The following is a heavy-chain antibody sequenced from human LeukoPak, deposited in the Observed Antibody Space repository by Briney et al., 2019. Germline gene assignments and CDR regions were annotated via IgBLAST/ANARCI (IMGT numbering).Heavy chain of an antibody. CDR2: IYYSGST. Sequence: PSETLSLTCTVSGDSISSSSYYWGWIRQPPGKGLEWIGSIYYSGSTYYNPSLKSRVTIFVDTSKNQFSLKLSSVTAADTAVYYCARLSRYYYYMDVWGKGTTVTASS. CDR1: GDSISSSSYY. CDR3: ARLSRYYYYMDV. V-gene: IGHV4-39*01. D-gene: IGHD2-2*01. J-gene: IGHJ6*03.